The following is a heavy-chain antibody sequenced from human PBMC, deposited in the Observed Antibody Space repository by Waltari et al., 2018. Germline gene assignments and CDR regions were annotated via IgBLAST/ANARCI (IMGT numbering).Heavy chain of an antibody. Sequence: QVQLVQSGAEVKKPGASVKVSCKASGYTLTENHMHWVRQAPGQGLEWMGTINPNYGRTTNPQKLQGRVSMTRDTSTSTVDMEVSSLRLEDTAVYYCARDMSTNGRGFDYWGQGTLVTVSS. CDR3: ARDMSTNGRGFDY. D-gene: IGHD2-8*01. CDR2: INPNYGRT. V-gene: IGHV1-46*01. CDR1: GYTLTENH. J-gene: IGHJ4*02.